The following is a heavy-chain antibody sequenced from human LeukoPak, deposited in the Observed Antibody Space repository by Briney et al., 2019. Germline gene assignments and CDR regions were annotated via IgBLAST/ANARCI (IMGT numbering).Heavy chain of an antibody. CDR3: ARRGYSGSYKRTAYFDY. J-gene: IGHJ4*02. CDR2: IYYSGST. Sequence: SETLSLTCTASGGSISSYYWSWIRQPPGKGLEWIGYIYYSGSTNYNPPLKSRVTISVDTSKNQFSLKLSSVTAADTAVYYCARRGYSGSYKRTAYFDYWGQGTLVTVSS. V-gene: IGHV4-59*01. CDR1: GGSISSYY. D-gene: IGHD1-26*01.